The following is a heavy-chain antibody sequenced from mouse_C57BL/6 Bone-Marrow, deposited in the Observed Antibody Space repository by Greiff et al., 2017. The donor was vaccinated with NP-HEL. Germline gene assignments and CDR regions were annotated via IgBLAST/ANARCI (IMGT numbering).Heavy chain of an antibody. CDR3: AGDYYGSSDY. Sequence: QVQLQQSGAELAKPGASVKLSCKASGYTFTSYWMHWVKQRPGQGLEWIGYINPSSGYTKYIQKFKDKSTLTADKTSSTAYMQLSSLTYEDSAVYDCAGDYYGSSDYWGQGTTLTVSS. J-gene: IGHJ2*01. CDR1: GYTFTSYW. D-gene: IGHD1-1*01. CDR2: INPSSGYT. V-gene: IGHV1-7*01.